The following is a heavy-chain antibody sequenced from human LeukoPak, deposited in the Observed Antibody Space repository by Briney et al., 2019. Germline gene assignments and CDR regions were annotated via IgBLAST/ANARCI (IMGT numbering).Heavy chain of an antibody. V-gene: IGHV3-66*01. Sequence: GGSLRLSCAASGFTVGNNYMNWVRQAPGKGLEWVSLIFSHGETSYADSVKGRFTISRDNSKNTLYLQMNGLRVEDTAVYYCAKDFGGLLWFGELFPSYYFDYWGQGTLVTVSS. CDR2: IFSHGET. CDR3: AKDFGGLLWFGELFPSYYFDY. J-gene: IGHJ4*02. D-gene: IGHD3-10*01. CDR1: GFTVGNNY.